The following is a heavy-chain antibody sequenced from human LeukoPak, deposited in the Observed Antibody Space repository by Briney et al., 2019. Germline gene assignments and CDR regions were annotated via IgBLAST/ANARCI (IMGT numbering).Heavy chain of an antibody. D-gene: IGHD4-17*01. J-gene: IGHJ5*02. CDR3: ARQRDGHYDEYEIGWFDP. Sequence: GGSLRLSCKGSGYTFSTYWIGWVRQKPGKGLEWMGNIYPDDSDTIYSPTFQGQVIISADKSISTAYLQWSSLEASDTAIYYCARQRDGHYDEYEIGWFDPWGQGTLVTVSS. CDR1: GYTFSTYW. CDR2: IYPDDSDT. V-gene: IGHV5-51*01.